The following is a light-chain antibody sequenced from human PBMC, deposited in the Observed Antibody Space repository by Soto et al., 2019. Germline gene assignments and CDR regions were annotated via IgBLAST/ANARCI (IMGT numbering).Light chain of an antibody. CDR2: AAS. V-gene: IGKV1-39*01. CDR1: QSISSY. CDR3: QQSYSTPPT. Sequence: IQMTHSPTSLSASLGDRVMITCRASQSISSYLNWYQQKPGKAPKLLIYAASSLQSGVPSRFSGSGSGTDFTLTISSLQPEDFATYYCQQSYSTPPTFGQGTKVDI. J-gene: IGKJ1*01.